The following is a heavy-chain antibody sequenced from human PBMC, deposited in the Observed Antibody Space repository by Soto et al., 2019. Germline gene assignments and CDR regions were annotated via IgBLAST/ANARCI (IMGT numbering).Heavy chain of an antibody. CDR3: GGGLDLPPHKSHYGVDV. CDR1: GFSFSSYA. CDR2: MGASDAFT. V-gene: IGHV3-23*01. J-gene: IGHJ6*02. D-gene: IGHD3-16*01. Sequence: FLRLSCVASGFSFSSYAFVWVRQAPGKGLDWVSAMGASDAFTYYADSVKGRFTISRDNSKNTLYLQMNGLRAEDTASYFCGGGLDLPPHKSHYGVDVWGQGTTVTVSS.